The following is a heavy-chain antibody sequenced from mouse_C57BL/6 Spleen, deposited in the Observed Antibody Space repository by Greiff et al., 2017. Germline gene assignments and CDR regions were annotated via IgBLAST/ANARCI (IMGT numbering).Heavy chain of an antibody. CDR1: GYTFTSYW. D-gene: IGHD1-1*01. V-gene: IGHV1-69*01. J-gene: IGHJ2*01. CDR3: AREGSSFFDY. CDR2: IDPSDSYT. Sequence: VQLQQPGAELVMPGASVKLSCKASGYTFTSYWMHWVKQRPGQGLEWIGEIDPSDSYTNYNQKFKSKSTLTVDKSSSTAYMQLSSLTSEDSAVYYCAREGSSFFDYWGQGTTLTVSS.